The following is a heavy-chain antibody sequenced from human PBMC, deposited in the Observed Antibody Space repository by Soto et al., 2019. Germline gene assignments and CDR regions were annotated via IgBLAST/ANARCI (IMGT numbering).Heavy chain of an antibody. CDR2: ISAYNGNT. CDR3: ARSRELRSFLNWFDP. CDR1: GYTFTSYG. J-gene: IGHJ5*02. V-gene: IGHV1-18*01. Sequence: VKASCKASGYTFTSYGISWVRQAPGQGLEWMGWISAYNGNTNYAQKLQGRVTMTTDTPTSTAYMELRSLRSDDTAVYYCARSRELRSFLNWFDPWGEGTLVTAPS. D-gene: IGHD1-26*01.